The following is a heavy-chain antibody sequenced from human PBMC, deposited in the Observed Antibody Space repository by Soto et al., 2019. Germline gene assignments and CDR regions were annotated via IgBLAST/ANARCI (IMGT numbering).Heavy chain of an antibody. V-gene: IGHV3-23*01. CDR1: GFTFSSYA. D-gene: IGHD3-10*01. Sequence: EMQLLESGGGLVQPGGSLRLSCAASGFTFSSYAMSWVRQAPGKGLEWVSAISGSGGSTYYADSVKGRFTISRDNSNNTLYLQMNSLRAEDTAVYYCAKDHYYGSGNYYLCFDFWGQGTLVTVSS. CDR2: ISGSGGST. CDR3: AKDHYYGSGNYYLCFDF. J-gene: IGHJ4*02.